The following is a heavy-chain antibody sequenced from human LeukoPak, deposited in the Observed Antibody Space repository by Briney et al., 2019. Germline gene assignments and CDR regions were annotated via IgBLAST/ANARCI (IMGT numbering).Heavy chain of an antibody. Sequence: ASVKVSCKASGYTFTSYGISWVRQAPGQGLEWMGWISAYNGNTNYAQKLQGRVTMTTDTSTSTAYMELRSLRSEDTAVYYCATLTGRNYDFDYWGQGTLVTVSS. D-gene: IGHD1-7*01. J-gene: IGHJ4*02. CDR2: ISAYNGNT. CDR3: ATLTGRNYDFDY. CDR1: GYTFTSYG. V-gene: IGHV1-18*01.